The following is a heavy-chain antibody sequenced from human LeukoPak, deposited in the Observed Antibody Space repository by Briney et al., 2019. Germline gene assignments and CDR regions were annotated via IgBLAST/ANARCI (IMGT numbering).Heavy chain of an antibody. D-gene: IGHD6-13*01. Sequence: ASVKISCKASGYTFTTYTLNWVRQAPGQGLQWMGWINTNTGTPTYVPGFTGRFVFSLDTSVSTAYLQISSLRSEDTAVYYCARSPAGYFDSWGQGTLVTVSS. J-gene: IGHJ4*02. CDR1: GYTFTTYT. CDR2: INTNTGTP. CDR3: ARSPAGYFDS. V-gene: IGHV7-4-1*02.